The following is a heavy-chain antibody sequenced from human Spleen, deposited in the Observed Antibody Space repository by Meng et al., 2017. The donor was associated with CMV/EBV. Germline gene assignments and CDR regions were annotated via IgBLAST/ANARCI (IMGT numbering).Heavy chain of an antibody. D-gene: IGHD4/OR15-4a*01. J-gene: IGHJ4*02. CDR2: IYHTDRT. Sequence: AASGGSISSSNWWSLVRQPPGKGLEWIGEIYHTDRTNYNPSLKSRVTVSLDKSKNQFSLRLSSVTAADTAVYYCARAEDYGGHYFDYWGQGTLVTVSS. CDR3: ARAEDYGGHYFDY. V-gene: IGHV4-4*02. CDR1: GGSISSSNW.